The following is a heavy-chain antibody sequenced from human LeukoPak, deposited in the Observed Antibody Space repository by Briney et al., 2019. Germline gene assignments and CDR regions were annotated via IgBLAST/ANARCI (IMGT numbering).Heavy chain of an antibody. D-gene: IGHD6-6*01. CDR2: INHSGST. J-gene: IGHJ6*03. Sequence: SETLSLTCAVYGGSFSGYYWSGIRQPPGKGLEWIGEINHSGSTNYNPSLKSRVTISVDTSKNQFSLKLSSVTAADTAVYYCARGYSSSSYYYYYMDVWGKGTTVTVSS. CDR1: GGSFSGYY. CDR3: ARGYSSSSYYYYYMDV. V-gene: IGHV4-34*01.